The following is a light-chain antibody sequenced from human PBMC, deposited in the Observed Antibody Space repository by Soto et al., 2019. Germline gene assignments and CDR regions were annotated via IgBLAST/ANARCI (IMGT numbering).Light chain of an antibody. CDR2: GAS. Sequence: ERVMTQSPATLSVSPWEKVTLSCRASQSVSSNLAWYQQKPGQAPRLLIYGASTRATGIPARFRGSGSGTEFTLTVGSLQSEDFAVYYCQQYNNWPTCGQRTKVDI. J-gene: IGKJ1*01. CDR3: QQYNNWPT. V-gene: IGKV3-15*01. CDR1: QSVSSN.